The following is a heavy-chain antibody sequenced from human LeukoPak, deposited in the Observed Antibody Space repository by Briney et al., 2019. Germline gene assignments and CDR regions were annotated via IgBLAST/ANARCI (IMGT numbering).Heavy chain of an antibody. CDR1: GFTFGTHT. Sequence: GGSLRLSCAASGFTFGTHTMSWVRQAPEKGLEWVSGISGSGGSTYYADSVKGRFTISRDNSKNTLYLQMISLRAEDAAVYYCANHPLPAVIGYYYYGMDVWGQGTTVTVSS. CDR3: ANHPLPAVIGYYYYGMDV. CDR2: ISGSGGST. D-gene: IGHD2-2*01. J-gene: IGHJ6*02. V-gene: IGHV3-23*01.